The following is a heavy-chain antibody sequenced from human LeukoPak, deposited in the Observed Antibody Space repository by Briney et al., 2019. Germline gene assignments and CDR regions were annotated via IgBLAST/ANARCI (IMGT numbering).Heavy chain of an antibody. Sequence: SSETLSLTCTVSGGSISSYYWSWIRQPAGKGLEWIGRIYTSGSTNYNPSLKSRVTMSVDTSKNQFSLKLSSVTAADTAVYYCARDSGVSIMGPWYFDLWGRGTLVTVSS. CDR1: GGSISSYY. V-gene: IGHV4-4*07. CDR2: IYTSGST. J-gene: IGHJ2*01. D-gene: IGHD3-16*01. CDR3: ARDSGVSIMGPWYFDL.